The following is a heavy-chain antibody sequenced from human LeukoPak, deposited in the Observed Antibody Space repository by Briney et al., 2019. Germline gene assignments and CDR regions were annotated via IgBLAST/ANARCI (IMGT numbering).Heavy chain of an antibody. J-gene: IGHJ4*02. Sequence: ASVTVSFTASGYTFTKSDYMHWVRQAPGQGLEWTGIINPSDGTTFYAQKLQGRVTMTRDTSTNTVYMELSSLRSEDTAVFYCARGPTDMDFDYWGQGSLVTVSS. CDR1: GYTFTKSDY. CDR2: INPSDGTT. CDR3: ARGPTDMDFDY. V-gene: IGHV1-46*04.